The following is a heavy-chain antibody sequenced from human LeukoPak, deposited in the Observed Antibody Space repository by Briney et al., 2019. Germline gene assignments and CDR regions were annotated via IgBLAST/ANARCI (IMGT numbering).Heavy chain of an antibody. D-gene: IGHD4-17*01. CDR2: INHSGST. CDR1: GGSFSGYY. V-gene: IGHV4-34*01. Sequence: PSETLSLTCAVYGGSFSGYYWSWIRQPPGKGLEWIGEINHSGSTNYNPSLKSRVTLSVDTSKNQFSLKLSSVTAADTAVYYCARGGDYGDILDYWGQGTLVTVSS. CDR3: ARGGDYGDILDY. J-gene: IGHJ4*02.